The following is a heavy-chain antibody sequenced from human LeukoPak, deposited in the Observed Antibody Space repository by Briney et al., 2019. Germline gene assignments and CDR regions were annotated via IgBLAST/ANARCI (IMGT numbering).Heavy chain of an antibody. D-gene: IGHD3-22*01. J-gene: IGHJ4*02. CDR2: INHSGST. Sequence: PSETLSLTCAVYGGSFSGYYWSWIRQPPGKGLEWIGEINHSGSTYYNPSLKSRVAISVDTSKNQFSLKLSSVTAADTAVYYCARSYYDSSGPVRYYFDYWGQGTLVTVSS. CDR3: ARSYYDSSGPVRYYFDY. V-gene: IGHV4-34*01. CDR1: GGSFSGYY.